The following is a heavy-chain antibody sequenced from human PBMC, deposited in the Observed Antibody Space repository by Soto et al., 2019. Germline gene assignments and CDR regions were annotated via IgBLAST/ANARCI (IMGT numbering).Heavy chain of an antibody. D-gene: IGHD3-3*01. V-gene: IGHV3-30*18. CDR3: AKDGSLYYDFWSGYYKPYYYYGMDV. Sequence: QPGGSLRLSCAASGFTFSSYGMHWVRQAPGKGLEWVAVISYDGSNKYYADSVKGRFTISRDNSKNTLYLQMNSLRAEDTAVYYCAKDGSLYYDFWSGYYKPYYYYGMDVWGQGTTVTVSS. J-gene: IGHJ6*02. CDR2: ISYDGSNK. CDR1: GFTFSSYG.